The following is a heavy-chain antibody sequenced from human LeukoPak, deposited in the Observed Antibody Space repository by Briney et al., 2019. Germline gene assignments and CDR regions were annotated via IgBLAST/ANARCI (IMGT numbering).Heavy chain of an antibody. J-gene: IGHJ5*02. Sequence: SETLSLTCTVSGGSISSSSYYWGWIRQPPGKGLEWIGSIYYSGSTYYNPSLKSRVTISVDTSKNQFSLKLSSVTAADTAVYYCARVLRYFDWLKANWFDPWGQGTLVTVSS. CDR2: IYYSGST. CDR3: ARVLRYFDWLKANWFDP. CDR1: GGSISSSSYY. D-gene: IGHD3-9*01. V-gene: IGHV4-39*07.